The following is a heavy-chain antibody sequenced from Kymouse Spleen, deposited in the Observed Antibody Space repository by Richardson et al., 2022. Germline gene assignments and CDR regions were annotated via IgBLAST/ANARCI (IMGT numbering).Heavy chain of an antibody. CDR2: ISSSGSTI. V-gene: IGHV3-11*01. J-gene: IGHJ6*02. CDR3: ARDQGYDILTGYYNYYYGMDV. Sequence: QVQLVESGGGLVKPGGSLRLSCAASGFTFSDYYMSWIRQAPGKGLEWVSYISSSGSTIYYADSVKGRFTISRDNAKNSLYLQMNSLRAEDTAVYYCARDQGYDILTGYYNYYYGMDVWGQGTTVTVSS. D-gene: IGHD3-9*01. CDR1: GFTFSDYY.